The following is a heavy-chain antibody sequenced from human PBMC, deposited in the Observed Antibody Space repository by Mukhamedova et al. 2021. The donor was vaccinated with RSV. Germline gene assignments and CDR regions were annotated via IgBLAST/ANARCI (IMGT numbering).Heavy chain of an antibody. CDR3: VKDSAAGNWYFDL. Sequence: KSGDMGSADSVRGRFTISRDNAKNSLSLQMNSLRPEDTALYYCVKDSAAGNWYFDLWGRGTLVSVSS. D-gene: IGHD6-19*01. J-gene: IGHJ2*01. V-gene: IGHV3-9*01. CDR2: KSGDM.